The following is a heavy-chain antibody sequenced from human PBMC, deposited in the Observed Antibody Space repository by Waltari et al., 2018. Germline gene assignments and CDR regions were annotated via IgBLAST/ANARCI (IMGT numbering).Heavy chain of an antibody. D-gene: IGHD3-16*01. CDR3: ARKGVLGFYFDY. J-gene: IGHJ4*02. CDR2: ISSSGSTI. V-gene: IGHV3-48*03. Sequence: EVQLVESGGGLVQPGGSLRLSCAASGFTFSSYEMNWVRQAPGKGLEWVSYISSSGSTIYYADSVKGRFTISRDNAKNSLYLQMNSLRAEDTAVYYCARKGVLGFYFDYWGQGTLVTVSS. CDR1: GFTFSSYE.